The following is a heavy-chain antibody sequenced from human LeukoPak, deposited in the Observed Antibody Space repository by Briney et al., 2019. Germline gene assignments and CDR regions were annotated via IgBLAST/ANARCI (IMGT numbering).Heavy chain of an antibody. CDR3: ARDSRYYYGSGSYQPYWFDP. Sequence: GGSLKLSCAASGFTFNLYWIHWVRQAPGKGLEWLSRISDDGTTTNYADSVKGRFTISRDNAKNTLYLQMNSLRVDDTAVYYCARDSRYYYGSGSYQPYWFDPWGQGTLVTVSS. CDR1: GFTFNLYW. J-gene: IGHJ5*02. V-gene: IGHV3-74*01. CDR2: ISDDGTTT. D-gene: IGHD3-10*01.